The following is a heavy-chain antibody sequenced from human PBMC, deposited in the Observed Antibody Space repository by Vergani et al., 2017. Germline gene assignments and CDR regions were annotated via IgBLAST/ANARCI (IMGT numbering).Heavy chain of an antibody. CDR3: ARGGDGSGSYYTLDY. CDR2: INHSGST. CDR1: GGSFSGYY. Sequence: QVQLQQWGAGLLKPSETLSLTCAVYGGSFSGYYWSWIRQPPGKGLEWIGEINHSGSTNYNPSLKSRVTISVDPSKNQFSLKLSSVTAADTAVYYCARGGDGSGSYYTLDYWGQGTLVTVSS. J-gene: IGHJ4*02. D-gene: IGHD3-10*01. V-gene: IGHV4-34*01.